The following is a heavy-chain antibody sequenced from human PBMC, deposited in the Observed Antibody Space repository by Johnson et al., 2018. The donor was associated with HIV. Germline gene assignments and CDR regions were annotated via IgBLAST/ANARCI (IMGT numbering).Heavy chain of an antibody. J-gene: IGHJ3*02. D-gene: IGHD3-3*02. V-gene: IGHV3-73*02. Sequence: VQLVESGGGLVQPGGSLKLSCAASGFTFSGSAMHWVRQASGKGLEWVGRIRSKPNSYATAYAASVKGRFTISRDDSKNTAYLQMNSLKTEDTAIYYCARAQLIFPKNAFDIWCQGTMVTVSS. CDR2: IRSKPNSYAT. CDR3: ARAQLIFPKNAFDI. CDR1: GFTFSGSA.